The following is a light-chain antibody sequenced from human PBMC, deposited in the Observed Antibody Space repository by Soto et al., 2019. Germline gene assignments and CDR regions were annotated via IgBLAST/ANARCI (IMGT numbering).Light chain of an antibody. V-gene: IGKV3-15*01. CDR3: QQYNKWPLIT. CDR1: QNFYNN. Sequence: EMAMTQSPATLSVSRGERAILSCRASQNFYNNLAWYQXKPGQAXXXXIXYAXPXSTVIXARFSGSGSGTEFTLTSSGLQSEDFAIYYCQQYNKWPLITFGQGTRLEIK. CDR2: YAX. J-gene: IGKJ5*01.